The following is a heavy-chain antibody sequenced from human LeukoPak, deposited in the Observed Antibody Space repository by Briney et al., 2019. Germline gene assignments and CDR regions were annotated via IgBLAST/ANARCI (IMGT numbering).Heavy chain of an antibody. D-gene: IGHD1-26*01. CDR3: AGSYRLDY. J-gene: IGHJ4*02. Sequence: PSETLSLTXTVSGGSISSGNYYWSCIRQPAGKGLEWIGRIHASGSTNYNPSLKSRVTISVDTTKNQFSLKLSSVTAADTAVYYCAGSYRLDYWGQGTLVTVSS. CDR2: IHASGST. V-gene: IGHV4-61*02. CDR1: GGSISSGNYY.